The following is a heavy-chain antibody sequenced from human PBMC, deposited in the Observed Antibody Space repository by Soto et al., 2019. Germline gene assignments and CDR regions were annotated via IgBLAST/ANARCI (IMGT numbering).Heavy chain of an antibody. Sequence: EVQLVESGGGLVQAGGSLSLSCTASGFTFSHYWMSWVRQAPGKGLEWVANIKEDGSVIYYVDSVKGRFTISRESAKNSVYLQMNTLRAEDTAVYYCARIGYSSSSFDHWGQGTLVTVPS. D-gene: IGHD6-6*01. V-gene: IGHV3-7*03. CDR1: GFTFSHYW. CDR3: ARIGYSSSSFDH. CDR2: IKEDGSVI. J-gene: IGHJ4*02.